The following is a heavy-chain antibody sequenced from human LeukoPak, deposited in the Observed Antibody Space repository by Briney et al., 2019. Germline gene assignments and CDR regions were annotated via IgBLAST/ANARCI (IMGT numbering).Heavy chain of an antibody. CDR3: AKLDIVAERNWFDP. V-gene: IGHV4-31*03. Sequence: SETLSLTCTVSGGSISSGGYYWSWIRQHPGKGLEWIGYIYYSGSTYYNPSLKSRVTISVDTSKNQFSLKLSSVTAADTAVYYCAKLDIVAERNWFDPWGQGTLVTVSS. CDR1: GGSISSGGYY. CDR2: IYYSGST. D-gene: IGHD2-15*01. J-gene: IGHJ5*02.